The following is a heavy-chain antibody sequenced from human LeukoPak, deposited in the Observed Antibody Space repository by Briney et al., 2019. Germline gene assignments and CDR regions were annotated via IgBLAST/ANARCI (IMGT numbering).Heavy chain of an antibody. J-gene: IGHJ4*02. V-gene: IGHV4-39*01. D-gene: IGHD1-14*01. CDR2: IYYSGST. Sequence: SETLSLTCTVSGGSISTSSYYWGWIRQPPGKGLEWIGSIYYSGSTYYNPSLKSRVTISVDSSKNQFSLKLSSVTAADTAVYYCARLAWDHSYFDYWGQGTLVTVSS. CDR1: GGSISTSSYY. CDR3: ARLAWDHSYFDY.